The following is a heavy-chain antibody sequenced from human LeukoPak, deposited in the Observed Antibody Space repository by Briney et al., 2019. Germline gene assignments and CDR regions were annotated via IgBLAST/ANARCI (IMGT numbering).Heavy chain of an antibody. Sequence: PGGSLRLSCAASGFTFSNYAMSWVRQAPGKGLEWVSSITGNALNTYEADFIKGRFTISRDDSKNTLYLHLSSLRVEDTAVYYCAKLQDFYDNSGYSYFGNWGQGTLVTVSS. V-gene: IGHV3-23*01. J-gene: IGHJ4*02. D-gene: IGHD3-22*01. CDR1: GFTFSNYA. CDR2: ITGNALNT. CDR3: AKLQDFYDNSGYSYFGN.